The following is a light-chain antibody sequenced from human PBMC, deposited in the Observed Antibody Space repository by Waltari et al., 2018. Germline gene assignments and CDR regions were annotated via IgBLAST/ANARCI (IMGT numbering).Light chain of an antibody. V-gene: IGKV3-11*01. CDR1: QIVSNS. J-gene: IGKJ2*01. Sequence: EIVLTQSPATLSLSPGERATLSCRASQIVSNSLAWYQQKPGQAPRLLIYDASNRATGIPARFSGSGSGTDFYLNISSLEPEDFAVYYCQQRSNSFTFGQGTKLEI. CDR3: QQRSNSFT. CDR2: DAS.